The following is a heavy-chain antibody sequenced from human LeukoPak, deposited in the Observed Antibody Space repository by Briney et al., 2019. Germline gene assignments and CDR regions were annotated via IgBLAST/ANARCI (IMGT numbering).Heavy chain of an antibody. V-gene: IGHV4-59*08. CDR1: DGSISSYY. D-gene: IGHD1-26*01. J-gene: IGHJ5*02. CDR2: IHSSGTT. Sequence: KPSETLSLTCIVADGSISSYYWSWIRQPPGKGLEWMGYIHSSGTTNYSPPLKSRVTISVDTSKNQFSLKLSSVTAADTAVYYCARNSGSYIHWFDPWGQGTLVTVSS. CDR3: ARNSGSYIHWFDP.